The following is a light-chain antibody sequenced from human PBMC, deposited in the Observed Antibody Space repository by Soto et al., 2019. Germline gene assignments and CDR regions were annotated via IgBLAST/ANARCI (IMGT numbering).Light chain of an antibody. J-gene: IGLJ1*01. CDR1: SSDIGHYNY. Sequence: QSALTQPASVSGSPGQSITISCTGTSSDIGHYNYVSWYQQHPGKVPKLIISGVRNRPSGVSDRFSGSKSGNSASLTISGLQTEDEADYYCSSYTTASTQVFGSGTKGTVL. CDR3: SSYTTASTQV. CDR2: GVR. V-gene: IGLV2-14*01.